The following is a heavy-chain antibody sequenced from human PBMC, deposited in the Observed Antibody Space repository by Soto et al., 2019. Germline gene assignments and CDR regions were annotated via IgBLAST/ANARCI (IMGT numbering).Heavy chain of an antibody. Sequence: ASVKGSCTVSGYTFTHYYIHWVRQAPGQGLEWMGIINPNGGSTTYAQKFRAGFTMTRDTSTSTVYMELSSRRSEDSAVYYCATSVNSAMAFDYWGQGTLVTVSS. CDR1: GYTFTHYY. D-gene: IGHD5-18*01. CDR3: ATSVNSAMAFDY. CDR2: INPNGGST. J-gene: IGHJ4*02. V-gene: IGHV1-46*01.